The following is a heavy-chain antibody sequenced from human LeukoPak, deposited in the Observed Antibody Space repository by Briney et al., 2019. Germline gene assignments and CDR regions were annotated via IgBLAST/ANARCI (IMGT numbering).Heavy chain of an antibody. CDR3: ARGDDGDYVFGY. CDR2: INHSGST. CDR1: GGSFSGYY. J-gene: IGHJ4*02. V-gene: IGHV4-34*01. D-gene: IGHD4-17*01. Sequence: SETLSLTCAVYGGSFSGYYWSWIRQPPGKGLEWIGEINHSGSTNYNPSLKSRVTISVDASKNQFSLKLSSVTAADTAVYYCARGDDGDYVFGYWGQGTLVTVSS.